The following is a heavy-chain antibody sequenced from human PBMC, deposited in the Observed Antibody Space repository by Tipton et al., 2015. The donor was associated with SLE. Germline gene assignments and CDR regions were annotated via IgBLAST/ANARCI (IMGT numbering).Heavy chain of an antibody. J-gene: IGHJ4*02. V-gene: IGHV1-8*01. D-gene: IGHD6-13*01. CDR3: ARGAMYSSSWYLGNY. CDR2: MNPNSGNT. CDR1: GYTFTSYD. Sequence: QSGPEVKKPGASVKVSCKASGYTFTSYDINWVRQATGQGLEWMGWMNPNSGNTGYAQKFQGRVTMTRNTSISTAYMELSSLRSEDTAVYYCARGAMYSSSWYLGNYWSQGTLVTVSS.